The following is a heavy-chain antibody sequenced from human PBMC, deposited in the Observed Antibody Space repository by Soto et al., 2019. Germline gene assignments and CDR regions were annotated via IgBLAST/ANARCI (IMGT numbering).Heavy chain of an antibody. CDR1: GFTFSSYG. CDR3: ARDRRTTVVTFTRPGYYYYGMDV. D-gene: IGHD4-17*01. CDR2: IWYDGSNK. J-gene: IGHJ6*02. Sequence: QVQLVESGGGVVQPGRSLRLSCAASGFTFSSYGMHWVRQAPGKGPEWVAVIWYDGSNKYYADSVKGRFTISRDNSKNTLYLQMNSLRAEDTAVYYCARDRRTTVVTFTRPGYYYYGMDVWGQGTTVTVSS. V-gene: IGHV3-33*01.